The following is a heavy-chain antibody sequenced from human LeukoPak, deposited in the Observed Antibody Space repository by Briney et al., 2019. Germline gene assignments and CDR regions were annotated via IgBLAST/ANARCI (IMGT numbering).Heavy chain of an antibody. V-gene: IGHV4-30-4*01. D-gene: IGHD3-10*01. J-gene: IGHJ4*02. CDR2: IYYSGST. Sequence: SETLSLTCTVSGGSISSGDYSWSWIRQPPGKGLEWIGYIYYSGSTYYNPSLKSRVTISVDTSKNQFSLKLSSVTAADTAVYYCARGIPLEITMVRGVTRAPYFDYWGQGTLVTVSS. CDR1: GGSISSGDYS. CDR3: ARGIPLEITMVRGVTRAPYFDY.